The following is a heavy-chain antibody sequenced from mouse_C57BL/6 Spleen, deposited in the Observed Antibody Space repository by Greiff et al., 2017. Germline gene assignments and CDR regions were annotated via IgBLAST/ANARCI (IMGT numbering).Heavy chain of an antibody. CDR3: ARGSVYGTAFDD. D-gene: IGHD1-1*01. V-gene: IGHV5-16*01. Sequence: EVKLVESEGGLVQPGSSMKLSCTASGFTFSDYYMAWVRQVPEKGLEWVANINYDGSSTYYLASLKSRFIISRDNAKNILYLQMSSLKSEETATYYGARGSVYGTAFDDGGQGNTLKVAS. CDR1: GFTFSDYY. CDR2: INYDGSST. J-gene: IGHJ2*01.